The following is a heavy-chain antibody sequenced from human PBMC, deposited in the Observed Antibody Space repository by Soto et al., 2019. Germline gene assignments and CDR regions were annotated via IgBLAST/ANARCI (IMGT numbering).Heavy chain of an antibody. Sequence: ESGGVVVQPGGSLRLSCAASGFTFDDYTMHWVRQAPGKGLEWVSLISWDGGSTYYADSVKGRFTISRDNSKNSLYLQMNSLRTEDTALYYCAKDMGSGGLIDYWGQGTLVTVSS. CDR1: GFTFDDYT. CDR2: ISWDGGST. V-gene: IGHV3-43*01. D-gene: IGHD3-10*01. CDR3: AKDMGSGGLIDY. J-gene: IGHJ4*02.